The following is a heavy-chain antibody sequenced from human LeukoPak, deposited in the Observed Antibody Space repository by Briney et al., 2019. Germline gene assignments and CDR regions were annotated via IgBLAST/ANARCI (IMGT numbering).Heavy chain of an antibody. CDR3: AGEHHFGVVVVVAASGLDP. J-gene: IGHJ5*02. D-gene: IGHD2-15*01. CDR1: GGSISSGGYS. Sequence: SETLSLTCAVSGGSISSGGYSWSWIRQPPGKGLEWIGYISHSGSTNYNPSLKSRVTISVDTSKNQFSLKLSSVTAADTAVYYCAGEHHFGVVVVVAASGLDPWGQGTLVTVSS. CDR2: ISHSGST. V-gene: IGHV4-30-2*01.